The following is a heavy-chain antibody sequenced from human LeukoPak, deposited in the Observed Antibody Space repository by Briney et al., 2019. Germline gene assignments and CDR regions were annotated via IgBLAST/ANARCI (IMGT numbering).Heavy chain of an antibody. CDR3: ARRWNYKDGFDV. V-gene: IGHV4-4*07. J-gene: IGHJ3*01. D-gene: IGHD1-7*01. Sequence: SETLSLTCTVSGGSISSYYWMWVRQPVGKGLEWLGRIFTSGSPTYNSSLESRLIISIDKSKNQFSLKLRSVTAADTAVYYCARRWNYKDGFDVWGRGTLVTVSS. CDR1: GGSISSYY. CDR2: IFTSGSP.